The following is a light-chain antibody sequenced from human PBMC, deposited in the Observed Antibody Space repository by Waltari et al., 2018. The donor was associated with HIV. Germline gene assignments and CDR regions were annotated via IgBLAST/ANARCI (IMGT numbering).Light chain of an antibody. CDR3: SSYTTSSTYV. CDR2: QVK. Sequence: QSALAQPASVSGSPGQSITISCTGTSTDIGAYNYVSWYQKHPDRAPKVIIYQVKSRPSGVSYRFSGSKSGNTASLTISGLQAEDEADYYCSSYTTSSTYVFGRGTTVSVL. J-gene: IGLJ1*01. CDR1: STDIGAYNY. V-gene: IGLV2-14*01.